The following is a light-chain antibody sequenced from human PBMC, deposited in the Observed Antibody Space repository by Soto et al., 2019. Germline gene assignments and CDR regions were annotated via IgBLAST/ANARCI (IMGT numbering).Light chain of an antibody. J-gene: IGKJ1*01. CDR3: QQYNDWPRT. Sequence: VLSQSASILSWSPGEGATLSCRASQSVPSTYFAWYQQKAGQPPRLLISGTSNRATGIPDRFSGSWYGTDFTLTISRLQSEDFAVYYCQQYNDWPRTFGQGTKVDIK. CDR2: GTS. CDR1: QSVPSTY. V-gene: IGKV3D-20*02.